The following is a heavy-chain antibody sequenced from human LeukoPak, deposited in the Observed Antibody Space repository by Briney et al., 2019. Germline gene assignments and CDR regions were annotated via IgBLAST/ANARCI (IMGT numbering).Heavy chain of an antibody. V-gene: IGHV1-18*01. CDR2: ISAYNGNT. CDR1: GYTFTSYG. CDR3: ARVITGTDYFDY. D-gene: IGHD1-20*01. Sequence: HWASVKVSCKASGYTFTSYGISWERQAPGQGLEWMGWISAYNGNTNYAQKLQGRVTMTTDTSTSTAYMELRSLRSDDTAVYYCARVITGTDYFDYWGQGTLVTVSS. J-gene: IGHJ4*02.